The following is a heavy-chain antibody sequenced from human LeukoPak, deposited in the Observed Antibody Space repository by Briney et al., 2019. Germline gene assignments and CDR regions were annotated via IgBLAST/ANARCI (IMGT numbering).Heavy chain of an antibody. J-gene: IGHJ5*02. V-gene: IGHV4-61*02. Sequence: SETLSLTCTVSGGSISSGSYYWSWIRQPAGKGLEWIGRIYTSGSTNYNPSLKSRVTISVDTSKNQFSLKLSSVTAADTAVYYCAREAAARLETFDPWGQGTLVTVSS. CDR1: GGSISSGSYY. CDR3: AREAAARLETFDP. CDR2: IYTSGST. D-gene: IGHD6-6*01.